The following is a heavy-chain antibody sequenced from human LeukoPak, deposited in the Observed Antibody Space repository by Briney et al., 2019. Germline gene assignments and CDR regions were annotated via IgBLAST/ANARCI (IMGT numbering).Heavy chain of an antibody. V-gene: IGHV3-23*01. CDR1: GFTFSTYA. D-gene: IGHD2-15*01. J-gene: IGHJ6*02. CDR2: ISGSGGST. Sequence: GGSLRLSCAASGFTFSTYAMSWVRQSPGKGLEWVSTISGSGGSTYYADSVKGRFTISRDNSKNALYLQMNSLRAEDTAVYYCAKEFYLATAVWGQGTTVTVS. CDR3: AKEFYLATAV.